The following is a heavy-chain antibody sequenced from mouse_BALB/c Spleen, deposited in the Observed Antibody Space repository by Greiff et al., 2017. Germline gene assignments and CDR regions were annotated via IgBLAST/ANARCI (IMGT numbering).Heavy chain of an antibody. V-gene: IGHV5-17*02. CDR2: ISSGSSTI. D-gene: IGHD1-1*01. CDR3: ARGSSPYYAMDY. J-gene: IGHJ4*01. Sequence: EVKVEVSGGGLVQPGGSRKLSCAASGFTFSSFGMHWVRQAPEKGLEWVAYISSGSSTIYYADTVKGRFTISRDNPKNTLFLQMTSLRSEDTAMYYCARGSSPYYAMDYWGQGTSVTVSS. CDR1: GFTFSSFG.